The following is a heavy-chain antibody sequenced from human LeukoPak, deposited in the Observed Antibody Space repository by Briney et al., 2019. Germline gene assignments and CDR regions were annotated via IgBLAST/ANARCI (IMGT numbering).Heavy chain of an antibody. J-gene: IGHJ4*02. V-gene: IGHV4-31*03. CDR1: GGSISTGGYY. CDR3: ARDRGPVFS. D-gene: IGHD3-10*01. Sequence: SETLSLTCTVSGGSISTGGYYWSWIRQHPGKGLEWIGYTYYSGSTYYNPSLKSRVTISVDTSKNQFSLKLSSVTAADTAVYYCARDRGPVFSWGQGTLVTVSS. CDR2: TYYSGST.